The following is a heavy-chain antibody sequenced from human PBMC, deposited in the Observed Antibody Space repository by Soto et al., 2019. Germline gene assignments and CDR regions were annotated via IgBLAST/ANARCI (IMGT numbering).Heavy chain of an antibody. CDR2: ISYDGSNQ. V-gene: IGHV3-30*18. CDR1: GFTFSSYG. D-gene: IGHD3-22*01. Sequence: GGSLRLSCAASGFTFSSYGRLWVRRAPGKWLEWEAVISYDGSNQYYADSVMGRFTISRDNSKNTLYLQMNSVRADDTAVYYCAKDRLIGHYYDSSGYHYYYCYYGMDVWGQGTTVTVSS. J-gene: IGHJ6*02. CDR3: AKDRLIGHYYDSSGYHYYYCYYGMDV.